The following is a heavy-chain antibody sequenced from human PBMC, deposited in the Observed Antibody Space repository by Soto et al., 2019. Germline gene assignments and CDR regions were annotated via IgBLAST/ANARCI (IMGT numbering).Heavy chain of an antibody. V-gene: IGHV4-31*03. J-gene: IGHJ4*02. D-gene: IGHD3-10*01. CDR2: IYYSGST. CDR1: GGSISSGGYY. Sequence: PSETLSLTCTVSGGSISSGGYYWSWIRQHPGKGLEWIGYIYYSGSTYYNPSLKSRVTISVDTSKNQFSLKLSSVTAADTAVYYCAREGGSGSLLSYYFDYWGQGTLVTVSS. CDR3: AREGGSGSLLSYYFDY.